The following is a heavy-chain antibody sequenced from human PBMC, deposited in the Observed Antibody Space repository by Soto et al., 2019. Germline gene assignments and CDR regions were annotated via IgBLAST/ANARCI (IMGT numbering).Heavy chain of an antibody. J-gene: IGHJ4*02. CDR3: AKLLNGDYIQGGFDD. Sequence: EVQLLESGGGLVQPGGSLRLSCAASGFTFSSYAMSWVRQAPGKGMEWVSAISGSGGSTYYADSVKGRFTIARDNSKNTLHLQMNSLRAEDTAVYYCAKLLNGDYIQGGFDDWGQGTLVTVSS. V-gene: IGHV3-23*01. CDR1: GFTFSSYA. CDR2: ISGSGGST. D-gene: IGHD4-17*01.